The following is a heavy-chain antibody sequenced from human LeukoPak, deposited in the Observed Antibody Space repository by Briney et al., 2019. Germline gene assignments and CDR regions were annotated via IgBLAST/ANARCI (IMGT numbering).Heavy chain of an antibody. J-gene: IGHJ4*02. CDR2: INPSGGST. Sequence: GASVKVSCKASGYTFTSYYMHWVRQAPGQGLEWIGIINPSGGSTSYAQKFQGRVTMTEDTSTDTAYMELSSLRSEDTAVYYCATVPGSYDRYYFDYWGQGTLVTVSS. CDR3: ATVPGSYDRYYFDY. CDR1: GYTFTSYY. D-gene: IGHD3-16*01. V-gene: IGHV1-46*01.